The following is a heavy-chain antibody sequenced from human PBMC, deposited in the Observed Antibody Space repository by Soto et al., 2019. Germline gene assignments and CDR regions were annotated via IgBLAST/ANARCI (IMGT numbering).Heavy chain of an antibody. Sequence: PSETLSLTCTVSGDSISNYYWSWIRQPPGKGLECIGYIYYSGNTNYNPSLKSRVTISVDTSKNQFSLKLSSVTAADTAVYYCARGGYREFDYWGQGILVNVSS. J-gene: IGHJ4*02. CDR2: IYYSGNT. V-gene: IGHV4-59*08. CDR3: ARGGYREFDY. CDR1: GDSISNYY. D-gene: IGHD5-12*01.